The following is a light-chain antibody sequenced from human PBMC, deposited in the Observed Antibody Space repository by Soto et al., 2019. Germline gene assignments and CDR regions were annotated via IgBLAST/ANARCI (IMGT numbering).Light chain of an antibody. J-gene: IGKJ2*01. CDR2: GAS. CDR3: QQYIDWPPYT. Sequence: EIVLTQSPATLSASPGERATLSCRASQTVSRSLAWYQQKPGQAPRLLIYGASMRATGVPDRFSGSGSGTDFTLTISSLQSEDFAVYYCQQYIDWPPYTFGQGTKVEIK. V-gene: IGKV3-15*01. CDR1: QTVSRS.